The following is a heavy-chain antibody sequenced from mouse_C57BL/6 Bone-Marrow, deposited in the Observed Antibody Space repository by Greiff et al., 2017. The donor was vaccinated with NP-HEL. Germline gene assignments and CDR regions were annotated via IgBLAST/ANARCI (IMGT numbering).Heavy chain of an antibody. D-gene: IGHD4-1*01. CDR1: GYTFTSYW. Sequence: QVQLKQPGAELVRPGSSVKLSCKASGYTFTSYWMPWVKQRPIQGLEWIGNIDPSDSETHYNQKFKDKATLTVDKSSSTAYMQLSSLTSEDSAVYYCARDWDWYFDYWGQGTTLTVSS. CDR3: ARDWDWYFDY. V-gene: IGHV1-52*01. CDR2: IDPSDSET. J-gene: IGHJ2*01.